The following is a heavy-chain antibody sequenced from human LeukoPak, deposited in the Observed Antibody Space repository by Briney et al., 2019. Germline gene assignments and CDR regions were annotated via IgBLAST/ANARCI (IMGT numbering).Heavy chain of an antibody. CDR1: GGSISSHY. V-gene: IGHV4-59*11. D-gene: IGHD6-13*01. CDR3: ARSAAGIPVYYMDV. Sequence: SETLSLTCTVSGGSISSHYWSSIRQPPGKGLEWIGYIYYSGSTNYNPSLKSRVTISVDTSKNQFSLKLSSVTAADTAVYYCARSAAGIPVYYMDVWGKGTTVTVSS. CDR2: IYYSGST. J-gene: IGHJ6*03.